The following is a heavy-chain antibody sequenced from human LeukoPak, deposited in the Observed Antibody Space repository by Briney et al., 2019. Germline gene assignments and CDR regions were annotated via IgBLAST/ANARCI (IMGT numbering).Heavy chain of an antibody. V-gene: IGHV4-39*07. J-gene: IGHJ3*02. Sequence: PSETLSLTCTVSGGSISSSSYYWGWIRQPPGKGLEWIGSIYYSGSTYYNPSLKSRVTISVDTSKNQFSLKLSSVTAADTAVYYCARTYYDFWSGYDAFDIWGQGTMVTVSS. D-gene: IGHD3-3*01. CDR3: ARTYYDFWSGYDAFDI. CDR2: IYYSGST. CDR1: GGSISSSSYY.